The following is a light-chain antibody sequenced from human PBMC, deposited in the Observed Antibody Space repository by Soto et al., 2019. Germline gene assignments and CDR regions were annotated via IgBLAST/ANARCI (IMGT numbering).Light chain of an antibody. V-gene: IGLV1-44*01. Sequence: QSVLAQPPSASGTPGQRVTISCSGRSSNIGSNTVSWYQQLPGTAPKLLIYTNNQRPSWVPDRFSGSKSGTSASLAISGLQSEDEADYYCAAWDDSLNGQGVFGGGTKVTVL. CDR2: TNN. CDR3: AAWDDSLNGQGV. J-gene: IGLJ3*02. CDR1: SSNIGSNT.